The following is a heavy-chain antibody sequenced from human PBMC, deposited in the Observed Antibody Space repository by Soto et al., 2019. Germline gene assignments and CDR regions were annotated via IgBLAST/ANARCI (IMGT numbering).Heavy chain of an antibody. CDR2: IKQDGSEK. D-gene: IGHD3-3*01. Sequence: PGGSLRLSCAASGFTFSSYWMSWVRQAPGKGLEWVANIKQDGSEKYYVDSVKGRFTISRDNAKNSLYLQMNSLRAEDTAVYYCARVEPDYDFWSGYSPEGNWFDPWGQGTLVTVSS. CDR3: ARVEPDYDFWSGYSPEGNWFDP. V-gene: IGHV3-7*03. CDR1: GFTFSSYW. J-gene: IGHJ5*02.